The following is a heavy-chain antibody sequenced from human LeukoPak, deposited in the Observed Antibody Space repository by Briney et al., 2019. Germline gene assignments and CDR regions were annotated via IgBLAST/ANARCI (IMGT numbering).Heavy chain of an antibody. Sequence: PGRSLRSSCAAPGFTFGSYWISWVGQAPGKGLEWVAKRKQDGSDKYYVDSVKGRFTISRDNAKNSLYLQMNSLRAEDTAVYYCARDRWYSSSWYSNAFDIWGQGTMVTVSS. D-gene: IGHD6-13*01. J-gene: IGHJ3*02. CDR3: ARDRWYSSSWYSNAFDI. CDR1: GFTFGSYW. V-gene: IGHV3-7*04. CDR2: RKQDGSDK.